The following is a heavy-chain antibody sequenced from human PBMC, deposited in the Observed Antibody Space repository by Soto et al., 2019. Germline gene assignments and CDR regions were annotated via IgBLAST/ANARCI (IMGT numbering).Heavy chain of an antibody. J-gene: IGHJ6*02. CDR2: ILPIFGSP. CDR3: VFGDCTSSSCSYYFYGLDV. CDR1: GGNFRRYA. V-gene: IGHV1-69*01. D-gene: IGHD2-2*01. Sequence: QLQLVQSGAEVKKPGSSVKVSCKASGGNFRRYAISWVRQAPGQGLEWMGGILPIFGSPSHAQKFRDRVTITADESTSTAYLELTSLTSEDTAIYYCVFGDCTSSSCSYYFYGLDVSGQGTTVTVSS.